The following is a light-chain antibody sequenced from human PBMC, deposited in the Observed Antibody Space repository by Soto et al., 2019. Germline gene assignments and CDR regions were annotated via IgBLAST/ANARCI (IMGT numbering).Light chain of an antibody. CDR3: QKYNSAPQT. CDR1: QGIINC. CDR2: AAS. Sequence: DIQMTQSPSSLSASVGDRVTITCRASQGIINCLAWYQQKPGKVPKLLIYAASTLQSGVPSRFSGSGSGTDFTLTISSLQPEDVATYYCQKYNSAPQTFGQGTKVDIK. J-gene: IGKJ1*01. V-gene: IGKV1-27*01.